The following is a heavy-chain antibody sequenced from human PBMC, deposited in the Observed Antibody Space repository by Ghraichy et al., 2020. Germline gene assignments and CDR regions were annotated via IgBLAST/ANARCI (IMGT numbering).Heavy chain of an antibody. CDR1: GGTFSSYA. J-gene: IGHJ4*02. CDR3: ARGGYGSSTSCYVDY. V-gene: IGHV1-69*13. D-gene: IGHD2-2*01. CDR2: IIPIFGTA. Sequence: SVKVSCKASGGTFSSYAISWVRQAPGQGLEWMGGIIPIFGTANDAQKFQGRGTITADESTSTAYMELSSLRSEDTAVDYCARGGYGSSTSCYVDYWGQGPLVTVSA.